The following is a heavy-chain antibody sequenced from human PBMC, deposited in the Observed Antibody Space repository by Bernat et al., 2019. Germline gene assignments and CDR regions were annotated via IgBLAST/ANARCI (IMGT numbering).Heavy chain of an antibody. CDR2: ITMDGSTT. CDR1: GFIFSSYW. D-gene: IGHD1-7*01. Sequence: EVQLVESGGGLVQPGGSLRLSCAASGFIFSSYWMHWVRQDPAKGLVWVSRITMDGSTTNYADSVKGRFTISRDNAKNTLYLQMNSLRDEDTALYYCVRDLTGTNTAWGQGSLVTVSS. CDR3: VRDLTGTNTA. V-gene: IGHV3-74*01. J-gene: IGHJ5*02.